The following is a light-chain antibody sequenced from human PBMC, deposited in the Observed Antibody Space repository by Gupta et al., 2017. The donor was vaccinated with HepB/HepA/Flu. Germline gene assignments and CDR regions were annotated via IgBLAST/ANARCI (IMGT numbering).Light chain of an antibody. CDR2: YNN. Sequence: QSVLTQPPSVSAAPGQRVTISCSGSSSNIGEKSVSWYQHLPGAAPRLLIYYNNKRPSGIPARFSGSKSGTSGTLDLTGLQTGDEADDYYGSSASSLDAGLFGGGTKLTVL. CDR3: GSSASSLDAGL. V-gene: IGLV1-51*01. CDR1: SSNIGEKS. J-gene: IGLJ2*01.